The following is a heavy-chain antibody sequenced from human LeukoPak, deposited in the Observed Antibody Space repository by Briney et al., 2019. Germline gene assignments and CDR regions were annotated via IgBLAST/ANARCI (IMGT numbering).Heavy chain of an antibody. Sequence: SETLSLTCAVYGGSFSGYYWSWIRQPPGKGLEWIGEINHSGSTNHNPSLKSRVTISVDTSKNQFSLKLSSVTAADTAVYYCARDSIAVAAGALDYWGQGTLVTVSS. J-gene: IGHJ4*02. V-gene: IGHV4-34*01. CDR3: ARDSIAVAAGALDY. D-gene: IGHD6-19*01. CDR1: GGSFSGYY. CDR2: INHSGST.